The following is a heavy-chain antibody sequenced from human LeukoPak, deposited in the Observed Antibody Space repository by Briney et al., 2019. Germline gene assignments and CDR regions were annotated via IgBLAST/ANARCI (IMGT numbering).Heavy chain of an antibody. CDR2: IYYSGST. J-gene: IGHJ4*02. V-gene: IGHV4-59*08. Sequence: SETLSLTCTVSGGSISSYYRSWIRQPPGKGLEWIGYIYYSGSTNYNPSLKSRVTISVDTSKNQFSLKLSSVTAADTAVYYCARHNGGVVAAPIDYWGQGTLVTVSS. CDR1: GGSISSYY. CDR3: ARHNGGVVAAPIDY. D-gene: IGHD2-15*01.